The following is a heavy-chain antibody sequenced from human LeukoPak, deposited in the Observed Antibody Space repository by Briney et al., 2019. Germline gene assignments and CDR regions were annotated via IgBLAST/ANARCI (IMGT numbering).Heavy chain of an antibody. CDR3: ARGTLDTMIVVVWYYFDY. V-gene: IGHV3-30*04. CDR2: IGSDASIT. Sequence: GGSLRLSCIASGFTFSSYSMHWVRQAPGKGLEWVAVIGSDASITYYADFVKGRFTISRDNSKDTLYLQMNSLRAEDTAVYYCARGTLDTMIVVVWYYFDYWGQGTLVTVSS. D-gene: IGHD3-22*01. J-gene: IGHJ4*02. CDR1: GFTFSSYS.